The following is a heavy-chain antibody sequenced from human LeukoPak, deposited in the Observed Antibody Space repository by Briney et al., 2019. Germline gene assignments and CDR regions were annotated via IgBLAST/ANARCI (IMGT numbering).Heavy chain of an antibody. CDR1: GGTFSSYA. V-gene: IGHV1-69*13. J-gene: IGHJ4*02. D-gene: IGHD3-3*01. Sequence: SVKVSCKASGGTFSSYAISWVRQAPGQGLEWMGGIIPIFGTANYAQKFQGRVTITADESTSTAYMELSSLRSEDTAVYYCARKLRSGYYIDYWGQGTLVTVSS. CDR2: IIPIFGTA. CDR3: ARKLRSGYYIDY.